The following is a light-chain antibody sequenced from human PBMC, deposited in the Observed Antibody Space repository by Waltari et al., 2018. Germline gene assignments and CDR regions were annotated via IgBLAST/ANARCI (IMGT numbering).Light chain of an antibody. CDR2: AAS. CDR1: QSFSSSF. CDR3: QQSGTSPRT. J-gene: IGKJ1*01. V-gene: IGKV3-20*01. Sequence: IVLTQSPGTLSLSPGERATLPCRASQSFSSSFLAWYQRKPGQAHRLLIYAASNRVTGVPDRFSGSGSGTDFTLTISRLESEDVAVYYCQQSGTSPRTFGPGTKVEIK.